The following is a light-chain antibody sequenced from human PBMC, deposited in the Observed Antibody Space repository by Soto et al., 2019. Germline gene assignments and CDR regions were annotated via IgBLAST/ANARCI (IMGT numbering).Light chain of an antibody. CDR3: YSTDSSGNHVV. V-gene: IGLV3-10*01. CDR1: ALPKKY. J-gene: IGLJ2*01. Sequence: SYELTQPPSVSVSPGQTASITFSGDALPKKYAYWYQQKSGQAPVLVIYEDRKRPSGIPERFSGSSSGTMATLTISGAQVEDEADYYCYSTDSSGNHVVFGGGTKLTVL. CDR2: EDR.